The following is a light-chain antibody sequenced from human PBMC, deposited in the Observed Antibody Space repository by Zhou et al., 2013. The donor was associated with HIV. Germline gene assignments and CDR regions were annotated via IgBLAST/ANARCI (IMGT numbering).Light chain of an antibody. Sequence: AIRITQSPSSLSASTGDRVTITCRASQVISTYLAWYEQKPGKAPKLLIYGASTLQSGIPSRFTGSGSGSDFTLTINCLQSEDFATYYCQQYNTLVTFGQGTKLEIK. CDR2: GAS. J-gene: IGKJ2*01. CDR1: QVISTY. V-gene: IGKV1-8*01. CDR3: QQYNTLVT.